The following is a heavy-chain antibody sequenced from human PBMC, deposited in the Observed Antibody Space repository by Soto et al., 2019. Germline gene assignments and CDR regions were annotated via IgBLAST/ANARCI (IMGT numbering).Heavy chain of an antibody. D-gene: IGHD1-1*01. CDR2: ISGSGGNT. CDR3: AKDFWEHWLPDY. CDR1: GFTFTIYA. Sequence: EVQILESGGGLIQPGGSLRLSCAASGFTFTIYAMSWVRQAPGKGLEWVSAISGSGGNTYYADSVQGRFDISRDNSKHTVHLQMNSLRVDATAVYYCAKDFWEHWLPDYWGQGTLVTVSS. J-gene: IGHJ4*02. V-gene: IGHV3-23*01.